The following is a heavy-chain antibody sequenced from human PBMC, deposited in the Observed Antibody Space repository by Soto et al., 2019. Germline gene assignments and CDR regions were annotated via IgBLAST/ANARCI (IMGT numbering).Heavy chain of an antibody. CDR2: ISGSGGST. Sequence: GSPRLCCAASGFTVSSYAMSWVRQDPGKGLEWVSAISGSGGSTYYADSVKGRFTISRDNSKNTLYLQMNSLRAEDTAVYYCAKDRSYGPSHYYYYYYYGMDVWGQGTTVTVSS. CDR3: AKDRSYGPSHYYYYYYYGMDV. CDR1: GFTVSSYA. J-gene: IGHJ6*02. D-gene: IGHD5-18*01. V-gene: IGHV3-23*01.